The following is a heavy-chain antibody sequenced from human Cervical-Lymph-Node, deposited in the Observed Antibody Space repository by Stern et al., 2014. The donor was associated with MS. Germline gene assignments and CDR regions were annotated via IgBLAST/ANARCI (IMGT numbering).Heavy chain of an antibody. J-gene: IGHJ6*02. CDR3: ASHRDYHGMDV. Sequence: VQLVESGGGLVQPGGSLRLSCAASGFTFSSKTMNWVRQAPGKGLEWVSYISGNSAAIYYANSVKGRFTVSIDNVKNSLYLQMDSLTDEDTAVYYCASHRDYHGMDVWGQGTTVTVS. CDR1: GFTFSSKT. CDR2: ISGNSAAI. V-gene: IGHV3-48*02.